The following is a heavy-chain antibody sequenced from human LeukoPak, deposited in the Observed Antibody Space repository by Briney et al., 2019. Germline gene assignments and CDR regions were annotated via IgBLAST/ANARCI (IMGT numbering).Heavy chain of an antibody. D-gene: IGHD2-15*01. CDR1: GSTISSYD. CDR2: IYSNGNT. Sequence: PSETLSLTCSVSGSTISSYDWSWVRQPPGKGLEWIGYIYSNGNTNYNPPLQSRVTISVEMSKTQFSRTLTSVTAAETAVYYCGRREGVVTHLDYWGERTLVTVSS. CDR3: GRREGVVTHLDY. J-gene: IGHJ4*02. V-gene: IGHV4-59*08.